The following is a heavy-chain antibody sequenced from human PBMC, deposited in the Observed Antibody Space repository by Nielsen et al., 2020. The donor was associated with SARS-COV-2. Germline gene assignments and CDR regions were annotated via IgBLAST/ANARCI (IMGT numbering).Heavy chain of an antibody. J-gene: IGHJ6*02. CDR2: IYTSGST. CDR3: ARDRPHAAFLDV. Sequence: TLSMTWAGAGGAFSSRRYYWGWIRQPPGKGLEWIGRIYTSGSTNYNPSLKSRVTISVDTSKNQFSLKLSSVTAADTAVYYCARDRPHAAFLDVWGQGTTVTVSS. CDR1: GGAFSSRRYY. D-gene: IGHD6-6*01. V-gene: IGHV4-61*02.